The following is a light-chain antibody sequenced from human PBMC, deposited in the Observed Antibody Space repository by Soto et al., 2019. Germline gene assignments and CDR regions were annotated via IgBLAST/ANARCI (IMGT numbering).Light chain of an antibody. J-gene: IGLJ1*01. CDR1: SGHSNYA. CDR3: QTWGTGIRV. V-gene: IGLV4-69*01. Sequence: QLVLTQSPSASASLGASVKLTCTLSSGHSNYAIAWHQQQPEKGPRYLMKVNSDGSHRKGDGIPDRFSGSSSGAQRYLTISSLQSEEEADYYCQTWGTGIRVFGTGTKVTAL. CDR2: VNSDGSH.